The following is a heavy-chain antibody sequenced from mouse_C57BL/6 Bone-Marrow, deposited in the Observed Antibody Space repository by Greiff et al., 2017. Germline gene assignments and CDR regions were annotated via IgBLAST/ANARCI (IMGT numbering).Heavy chain of an antibody. CDR1: GFNIKDDY. CDR3: TTYCGSSPWFAY. Sequence: VQLQQSGAELVRPGASVKLSCTASGFNIKDDYMHWVKQRPEQGLEWIGWIDPENGDTEYASKFQGKATITADTSSNTAYLQLSSLTSEDTAVYYCTTYCGSSPWFAYWGQGTLVTVSA. D-gene: IGHD1-1*01. J-gene: IGHJ3*01. V-gene: IGHV14-4*01. CDR2: IDPENGDT.